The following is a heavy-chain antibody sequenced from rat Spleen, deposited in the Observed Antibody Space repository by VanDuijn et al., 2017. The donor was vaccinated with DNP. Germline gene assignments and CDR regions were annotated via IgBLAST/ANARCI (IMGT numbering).Heavy chain of an antibody. D-gene: IGHD4-3*01. CDR1: GFTFNKYW. CDR3: IRWNSGHFDY. CDR2: ITSSGGST. V-gene: IGHV5-31*01. J-gene: IGHJ2*01. Sequence: EVQLVESGGDLVQPGMSLKLSCIVSGFTFNKYWMTWIRQVPGKGLEWVASITSSGGSTYYPDSVKGRFTISRHNAQNTLYLQMNSLRSEDTATYYCIRWNSGHFDYWGQGVMVTVSS.